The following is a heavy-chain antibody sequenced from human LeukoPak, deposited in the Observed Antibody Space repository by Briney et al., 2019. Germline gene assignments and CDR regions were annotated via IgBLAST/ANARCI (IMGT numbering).Heavy chain of an antibody. CDR2: IYYSGST. CDR3: ARSIPRVSFDY. Sequence: SETLSLTCTVSGGSISSGDYYWSWVRQPPGKGLEWIGYIYYSGSTYYNPSLKSRVTISVDTSKNQFSLKLSSVTAADTAVYYCARSIPRVSFDYWGQGTLVTVSS. CDR1: GGSISSGDYY. V-gene: IGHV4-30-4*01. D-gene: IGHD2-21*01. J-gene: IGHJ4*02.